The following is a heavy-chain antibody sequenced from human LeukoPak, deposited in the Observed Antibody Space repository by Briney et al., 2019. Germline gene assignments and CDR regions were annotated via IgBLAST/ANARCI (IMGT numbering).Heavy chain of an antibody. Sequence: ESGPTLVNPTQTLTLTCSFSGFSLDTDGMCVGWIRQPPGKALEWLARIDWDDDKYYSTSLKTRLTISKDTSRSQVVLTMTNLDPADTATYYCARIAMFRDVIAWTIDFWGQGTLVTVSS. V-gene: IGHV2-70*11. CDR2: IDWDDDK. D-gene: IGHD3-10*01. CDR1: GFSLDTDGMC. J-gene: IGHJ4*02. CDR3: ARIAMFRDVIAWTIDF.